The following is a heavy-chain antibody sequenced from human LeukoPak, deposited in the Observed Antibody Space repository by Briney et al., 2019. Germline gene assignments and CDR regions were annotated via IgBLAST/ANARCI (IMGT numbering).Heavy chain of an antibody. CDR1: GGSISSGGYY. CDR3: ARGVYCSSTSCQNNWFDP. J-gene: IGHJ5*02. D-gene: IGHD2-2*01. Sequence: SETLSLTCTVSGGSISSGGYYWSWLRQHPGTGLEWIGYIYYSGSTYYNPSLKSRVTISVDTSKNQFSLKLSSVTAADTAVYYCARGVYCSSTSCQNNWFDPWGQGTLVTVSS. V-gene: IGHV4-31*03. CDR2: IYYSGST.